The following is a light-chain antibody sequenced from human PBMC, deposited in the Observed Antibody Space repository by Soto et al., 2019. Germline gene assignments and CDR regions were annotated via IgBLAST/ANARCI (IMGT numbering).Light chain of an antibody. CDR1: SSDVGGYNY. J-gene: IGLJ2*01. V-gene: IGLV2-14*01. CDR2: DVS. Sequence: QSALTQPASVSGSPGQSITISCTGTSSDVGGYNYVSWYQQHPGKAPKLMLYDVSNRPSGVSNRFSGSKSGNTASLTISGLQAEDDADYYCSSYSISSTLVFGGGTKLTVL. CDR3: SSYSISSTLV.